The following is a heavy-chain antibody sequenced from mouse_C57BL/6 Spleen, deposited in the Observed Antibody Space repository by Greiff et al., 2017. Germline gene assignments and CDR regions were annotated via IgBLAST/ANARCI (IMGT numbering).Heavy chain of an antibody. CDR1: GFTFTDHY. J-gene: IGHJ2*01. V-gene: IGHV7-4*01. Sequence: EVQLVESGEGLVQPGASLRLSCAASGFTFTDHYMSWVRQPPGKAPEWLALIRIQANGYTTEYTAAVKGRFTIARDNSQNSLYIQMNTLRAEGSATYYCVKSSWNGVFDYWGQGTTLTVSS. CDR2: IRIQANGYTT. CDR3: VKSSWNGVFDY.